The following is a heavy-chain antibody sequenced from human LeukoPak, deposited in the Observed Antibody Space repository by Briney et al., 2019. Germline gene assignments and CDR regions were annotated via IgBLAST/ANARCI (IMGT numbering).Heavy chain of an antibody. CDR1: GYTFTSYY. V-gene: IGHV1-69*13. CDR3: ARHGYCSSTSCYPEYYYYGMDV. Sequence: SVKVSCKASGYTFTSYYMHWVRQAPGQGLEWMGGIIPIFGTANYAQKFQGRVTITADESTSTAYMELSSLRSEDTAVYYCARHGYCSSTSCYPEYYYYGMDVWGQGTTVTVSS. D-gene: IGHD2-2*03. CDR2: IIPIFGTA. J-gene: IGHJ6*02.